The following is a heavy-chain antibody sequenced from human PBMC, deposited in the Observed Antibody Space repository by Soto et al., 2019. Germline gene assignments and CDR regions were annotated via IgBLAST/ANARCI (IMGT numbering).Heavy chain of an antibody. Sequence: GGSLRLSCATSGVGFSNYGMSWVRQAPGRGLVWVSGINRSGDSTNYADSVKGRFTISRDNAKNTLYLQVNSLRAEDTAVYYCAREGMATINFDYWGQGTLVTVSS. CDR3: AREGMATINFDY. V-gene: IGHV3-74*01. J-gene: IGHJ4*02. D-gene: IGHD5-12*01. CDR2: INRSGDST. CDR1: GVGFSNYG.